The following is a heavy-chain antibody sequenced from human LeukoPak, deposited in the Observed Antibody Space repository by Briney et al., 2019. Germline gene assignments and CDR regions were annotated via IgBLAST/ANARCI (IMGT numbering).Heavy chain of an antibody. J-gene: IGHJ4*02. D-gene: IGHD2-2*02. CDR1: GYKFSNYW. CDR3: ARRGGYCNSTTCYTFQFFDY. Sequence: GESLKISCKGSGYKFSNYWIGWVRQMPGKGLEWMEIIYLGDSDTVYSPSFQGRVTISADKSINTAYLQWSDLKASDTAMYYCARRGGYCNSTTCYTFQFFDYWGQGTLVTVSS. CDR2: IYLGDSDT. V-gene: IGHV5-51*01.